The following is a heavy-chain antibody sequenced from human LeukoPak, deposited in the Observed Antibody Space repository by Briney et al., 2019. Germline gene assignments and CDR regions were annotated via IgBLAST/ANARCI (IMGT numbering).Heavy chain of an antibody. CDR2: IYHSGGT. J-gene: IGHJ4*02. Sequence: PSETLSLTCTVSGYSISSGYYWGWIRQPPGKRLEWIGSIYHSGGTYYNPSLKSRVTISVDTSKNQFSLKLSSVTAADTAVYYCAREGADGSSWYSYYFDYWGQGTLVTVSS. CDR1: GYSISSGYY. D-gene: IGHD6-13*01. CDR3: AREGADGSSWYSYYFDY. V-gene: IGHV4-38-2*02.